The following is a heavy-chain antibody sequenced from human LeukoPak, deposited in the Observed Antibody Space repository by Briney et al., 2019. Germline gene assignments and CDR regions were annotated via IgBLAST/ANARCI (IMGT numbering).Heavy chain of an antibody. J-gene: IGHJ1*01. CDR2: TVSGGNT. CDR1: GFTVSSNY. D-gene: IGHD3-22*01. Sequence: GGSLRLSCAASGFTVSSNYMSWVRQAPGKGREGGSVTVSGGNTYYADPVKGRFTISRDNSKNTLHLQMNSLRAEDTAVYYCARDGSLSDSSGYYYADRYFQHWGQGTLVTVSS. CDR3: ARDGSLSDSSGYYYADRYFQH. V-gene: IGHV3-53*01.